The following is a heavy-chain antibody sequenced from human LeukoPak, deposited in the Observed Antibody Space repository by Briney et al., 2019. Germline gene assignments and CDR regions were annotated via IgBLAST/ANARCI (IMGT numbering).Heavy chain of an antibody. V-gene: IGHV4-59*01. CDR1: GGSISSYY. CDR3: ARTLEGWPQFGYFDY. D-gene: IGHD3-16*01. Sequence: PSETLSLTCTVSGGSISSYYWSWIRQPPGKGLEWIGYIYYSGSTNYNPSLKSRVTISVDTSKNQFSLKLSSVTAADTAVYYCARTLEGWPQFGYFDYWGQGTLVTVSS. CDR2: IYYSGST. J-gene: IGHJ4*02.